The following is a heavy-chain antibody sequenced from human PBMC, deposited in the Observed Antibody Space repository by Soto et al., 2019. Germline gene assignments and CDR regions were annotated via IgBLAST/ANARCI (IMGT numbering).Heavy chain of an antibody. CDR2: ISGSGGST. CDR3: AKDSEYYYDSSGYPSPVYFDY. J-gene: IGHJ4*02. Sequence: GGSLRLSCAASGFTFSSYAMSWVRQAPGKGLEWVSAISGSGGSTYYADSAKGRFTISRDNSKNTLYLQMNSLRAEDTAVYYCAKDSEYYYDSSGYPSPVYFDYWGQGTLVTVSS. D-gene: IGHD3-22*01. CDR1: GFTFSSYA. V-gene: IGHV3-23*01.